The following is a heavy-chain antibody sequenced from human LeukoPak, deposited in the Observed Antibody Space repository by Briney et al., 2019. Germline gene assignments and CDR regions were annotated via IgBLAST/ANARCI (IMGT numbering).Heavy chain of an antibody. CDR3: VRVQSGSYARYGMDV. CDR2: MNPNSGHT. D-gene: IGHD1-26*01. J-gene: IGHJ6*02. V-gene: IGHV1-8*01. Sequence: ASVKVSCKASGYNLTNYDINWVRQATGQGLEWMGWMNPNSGHTGYTQKFQGRVSMTRDTSISTAYMELNSLRSEDTAVYYCVRVQSGSYARYGMDVWGQGTTVTVSS. CDR1: GYNLTNYD.